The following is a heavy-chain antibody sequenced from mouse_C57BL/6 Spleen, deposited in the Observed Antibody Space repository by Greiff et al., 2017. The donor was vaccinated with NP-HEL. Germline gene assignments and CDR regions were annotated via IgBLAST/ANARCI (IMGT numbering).Heavy chain of an antibody. J-gene: IGHJ1*03. CDR2: INPNNGGT. CDR1: GYTFTDYY. Sequence: EVQLQQSGPELVKPGASVKISCKASGYTFTDYYMNWVKQSHGKSLEWIGDINPNNGGTSYNQKFKGKATLTVDKSSSTAYMELRSLTAEDSAVYYCARGLAFDDWGTGTTVTVSS. CDR3: ARGLAFDD. V-gene: IGHV1-26*01.